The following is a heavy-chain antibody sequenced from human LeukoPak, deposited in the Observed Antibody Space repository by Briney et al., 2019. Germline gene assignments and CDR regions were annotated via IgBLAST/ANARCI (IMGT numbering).Heavy chain of an antibody. D-gene: IGHD3-22*01. CDR3: ARGYYDSSGYYTFGFDY. CDR2: INHSGST. Sequence: PSETLSLTCAVYGGSLSGYYWSWIRQPPGKGLEWIGEINHSGSTNYDPSLKSRVTISVDTSKNQFSLKLSSVTAADTAVYYCARGYYDSSGYYTFGFDYWGQGTLVTVSS. J-gene: IGHJ4*02. V-gene: IGHV4-34*01. CDR1: GGSLSGYY.